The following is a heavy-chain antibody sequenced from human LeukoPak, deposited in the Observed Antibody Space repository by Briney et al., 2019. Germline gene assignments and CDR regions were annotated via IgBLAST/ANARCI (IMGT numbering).Heavy chain of an antibody. CDR1: GGSISSSSYY. CDR3: ATARDMVTGDAFDI. Sequence: PSETLSLTCTVSGGSISSSSYYWGWIRQPPGKGLEWIGSIYHSGSTSYNPSLKSRVTISVDTSKNQFSLKLSSVTAADTAVYYCATARDMVTGDAFDIWGQGTMVTVSS. CDR2: IYHSGST. J-gene: IGHJ3*02. V-gene: IGHV4-39*07. D-gene: IGHD5-18*01.